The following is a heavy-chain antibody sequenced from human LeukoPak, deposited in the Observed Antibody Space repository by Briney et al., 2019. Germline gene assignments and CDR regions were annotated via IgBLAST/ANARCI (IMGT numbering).Heavy chain of an antibody. CDR2: TKQDGSEK. V-gene: IGHV3-7*03. D-gene: IGHD3-10*01. Sequence: GGSLRLSCAASGFTFSIHWMNWVRQAPGKGLEWVANTKQDGSEKYYVDSVKGRFTISRDNAKNSLYLQMNSLRAEDTAVYYCARDPDMVRGVNFDYWGQGTLVTVSS. CDR3: ARDPDMVRGVNFDY. J-gene: IGHJ4*02. CDR1: GFTFSIHW.